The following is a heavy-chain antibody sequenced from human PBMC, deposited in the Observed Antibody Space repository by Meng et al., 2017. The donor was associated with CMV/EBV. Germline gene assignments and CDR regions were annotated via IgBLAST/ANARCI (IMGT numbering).Heavy chain of an antibody. Sequence: GGSLRLSCAALGSTSISDSLSWIRQIPGKGLEWVSAFIGSGGSTYYADSVKGRFTISRDNSKNTLYLQMNSLRAEDTAVYYCAEDLKEETHGYCSSTSCERGPMDVWGQGTTVTVSS. CDR1: GSTSISDS. V-gene: IGHV3-23*01. CDR2: FIGSGGST. CDR3: AEDLKEETHGYCSSTSCERGPMDV. J-gene: IGHJ6*02. D-gene: IGHD2-2*03.